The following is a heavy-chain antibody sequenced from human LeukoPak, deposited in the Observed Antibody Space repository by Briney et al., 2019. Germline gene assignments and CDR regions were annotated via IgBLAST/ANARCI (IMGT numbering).Heavy chain of an antibody. CDR3: ARVSSGYSGCDY. V-gene: IGHV1-69*05. D-gene: IGHD5-12*01. J-gene: IGHJ4*02. Sequence: SVKVSCKASGGTFSSYAISWVRQAPGQGLEWMGRIIPIFGTANYAQKFQGRVTITTDESTSTAYMELSSLRSEDTAVYYCARVSSGYSGCDYWGQGTLVTVSS. CDR1: GGTFSSYA. CDR2: IIPIFGTA.